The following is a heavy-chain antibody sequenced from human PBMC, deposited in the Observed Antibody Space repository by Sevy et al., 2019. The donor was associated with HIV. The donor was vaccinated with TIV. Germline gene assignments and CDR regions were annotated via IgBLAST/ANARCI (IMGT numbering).Heavy chain of an antibody. Sequence: ASVKVSCKASGFNFASYDIYWVRQATGQGLEWMGWMNTNTGNTGFAQKFQGRVTMTRNTSITTAYMELGNLGSEDTAVYYCARVSGWHLRYGMDVWGQGTTVTVSS. J-gene: IGHJ6*02. CDR2: MNTNTGNT. CDR3: ARVSGWHLRYGMDV. D-gene: IGHD6-19*01. CDR1: GFNFASYD. V-gene: IGHV1-8*02.